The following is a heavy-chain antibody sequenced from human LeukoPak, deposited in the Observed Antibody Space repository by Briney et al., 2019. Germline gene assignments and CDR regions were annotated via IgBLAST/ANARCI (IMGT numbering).Heavy chain of an antibody. CDR1: GFTVSSNY. CDR3: ARQGGYYYGMDV. CDR2: IYSGGST. J-gene: IGHJ6*02. V-gene: IGHV3-53*04. Sequence: QAGGSLRLSCAASGFTVSSNYMSWVRQAPGKGLEWVSVIYSGGSTYYADSVKGRFAISRHNSKNMLYLQMDSLRAEDTAVYYCARQGGYYYGMDVWGQGTTVTVSS.